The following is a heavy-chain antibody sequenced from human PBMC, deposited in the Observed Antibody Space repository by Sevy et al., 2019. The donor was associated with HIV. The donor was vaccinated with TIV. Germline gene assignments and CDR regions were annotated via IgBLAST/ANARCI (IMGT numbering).Heavy chain of an antibody. Sequence: GGSLRLSCVASGFTFSDHYMEWVRQAPGKGLEWVGRTRNKADGYTTEYPASVKGRFTISREESKNSLYVQMNSLKAEDTAVYYCATHAGMAAAGRVFDYWGQGTLVTVSS. D-gene: IGHD6-13*01. J-gene: IGHJ4*02. CDR1: GFTFSDHY. CDR3: ATHAGMAAAGRVFDY. CDR2: TRNKADGYTT. V-gene: IGHV3-72*01.